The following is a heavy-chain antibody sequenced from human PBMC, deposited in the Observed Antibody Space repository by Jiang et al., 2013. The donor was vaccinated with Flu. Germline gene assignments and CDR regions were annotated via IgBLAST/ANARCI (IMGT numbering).Heavy chain of an antibody. D-gene: IGHD3-10*01. J-gene: IGHJ4*02. CDR1: GYTLTELS. CDR2: FDPEDGET. V-gene: IGHV1-24*01. Sequence: GAEVKKPGASVKVSCKVSGYTLTELSMHWVRQAPGKGLEWMGGFDPEDGETIYAQKFQGRVTMTEDTSTDTAYMELSSLRSEDTAVYYCATDLPPYYGSGSPTDYWGQGTLVTVSS. CDR3: ATDLPPYYGSGSPTDY.